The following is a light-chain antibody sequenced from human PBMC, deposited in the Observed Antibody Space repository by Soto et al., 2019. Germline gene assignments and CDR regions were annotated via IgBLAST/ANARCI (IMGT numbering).Light chain of an antibody. CDR3: SSYAGSNNLV. Sequence: QSVLTQPPSASGSPGQSVTISCTGTSRDVGGYNYVSWYQQHPGKAPKLMIYEVSKRPSGVPDGFSGSKSGNTASLTVSGLKAEDEADYYCSSYAGSNNLVFGGGTKLTVL. J-gene: IGLJ2*01. CDR1: SRDVGGYNY. CDR2: EVS. V-gene: IGLV2-8*01.